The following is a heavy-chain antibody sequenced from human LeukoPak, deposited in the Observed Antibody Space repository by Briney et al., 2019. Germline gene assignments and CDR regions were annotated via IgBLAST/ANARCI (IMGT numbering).Heavy chain of an antibody. CDR1: GGSISSSSYY. CDR2: IYYSGST. J-gene: IGHJ4*02. D-gene: IGHD6-19*01. CDR3: VTEYIAVAGGFDY. Sequence: SETLSLTCTVSGGSISSSSYYWGWIRQPPGKGLEWIGSIYYSGSTYYNPSLKSRVTISVDTSKNQFSLKLSSVTAADTAVYYCVTEYIAVAGGFDYWGQGTLVTVSS. V-gene: IGHV4-39*01.